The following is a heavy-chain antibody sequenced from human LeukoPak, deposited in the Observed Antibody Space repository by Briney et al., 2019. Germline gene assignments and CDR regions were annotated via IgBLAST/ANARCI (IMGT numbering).Heavy chain of an antibody. CDR2: ISYDGSNK. CDR3: ARGRSQLTEYAVVAATFSGWYWGPIDY. Sequence: GGSLRLSCAASGFTFSSYAMHWVRQAPGKGLEWVAVISYDGSNKYYADSVKGRFTISRDNSKNTLYLQMNSLRAEDTAVYYCARGRSQLTEYAVVAATFSGWYWGPIDYWGQGTLVTVSS. CDR1: GFTFSSYA. J-gene: IGHJ4*02. V-gene: IGHV3-30-3*01. D-gene: IGHD2-15*01.